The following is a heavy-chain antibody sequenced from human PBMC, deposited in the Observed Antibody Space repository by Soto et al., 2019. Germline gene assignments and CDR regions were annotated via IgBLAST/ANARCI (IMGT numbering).Heavy chain of an antibody. CDR3: ARGAYSSSIRVFDP. Sequence: QVQLVQSGAEVKKPGSSVKVSCKASGGTFSSYAISWVRQAPGQGLAWMGGIIPIFGTANYAQKVQGRVTITADESTSTAYMERSSLRSEDTAVYYCARGAYSSSIRVFDPWGQGTLVTVSS. D-gene: IGHD6-6*01. J-gene: IGHJ5*02. V-gene: IGHV1-69*01. CDR2: IIPIFGTA. CDR1: GGTFSSYA.